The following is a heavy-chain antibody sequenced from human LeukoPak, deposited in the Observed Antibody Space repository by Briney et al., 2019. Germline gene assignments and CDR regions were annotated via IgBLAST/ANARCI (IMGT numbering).Heavy chain of an antibody. D-gene: IGHD6-19*01. J-gene: IGHJ4*02. Sequence: PGRSLRLSCAASGFTFSSYGMHWVRQAPGQGLEWVAVISNDRSNKYYADTVKGRFTISRDNSKNTLYLQMNSLRAADTAVYYCAKDNSSGRSIYFDYWGQGTLVTVSS. CDR2: ISNDRSNK. CDR3: AKDNSSGRSIYFDY. CDR1: GFTFSSYG. V-gene: IGHV3-30*18.